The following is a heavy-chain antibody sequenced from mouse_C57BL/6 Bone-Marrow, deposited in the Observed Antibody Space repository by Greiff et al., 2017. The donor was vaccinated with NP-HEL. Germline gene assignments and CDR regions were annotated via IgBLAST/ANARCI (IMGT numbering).Heavy chain of an antibody. Sequence: VQLQQPGAELVKPGASVKMSCKASGYTFTSYWITWVKQRPGQGLEWIGDIYPGSGSTNYNEKFKSKATLTVDTSSSTAYMQLSSRTSEDSAVYYCARRMVTPPFYAMDYWGQGTSVTVSS. CDR3: ARRMVTPPFYAMDY. CDR2: IYPGSGST. D-gene: IGHD2-10*02. J-gene: IGHJ4*01. V-gene: IGHV1-55*01. CDR1: GYTFTSYW.